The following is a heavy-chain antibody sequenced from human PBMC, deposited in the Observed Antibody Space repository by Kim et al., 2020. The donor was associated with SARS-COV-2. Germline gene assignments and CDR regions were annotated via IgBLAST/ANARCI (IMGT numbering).Heavy chain of an antibody. CDR2: INSDGSST. D-gene: IGHD3-16*02. V-gene: IGHV3-74*01. J-gene: IGHJ3*02. CDR3: ARALPPRYYDYVWGSYRSGLDAFDI. Sequence: GGSLRLSCAASGFTFSSYWMHWVRQAPGKGLVWVSRINSDGSSTSYADSVKGRFTISRDNAKNTLYLQMNSLRAEDTAVYYCARALPPRYYDYVWGSYRSGLDAFDIWGQGTMVTVSS. CDR1: GFTFSSYW.